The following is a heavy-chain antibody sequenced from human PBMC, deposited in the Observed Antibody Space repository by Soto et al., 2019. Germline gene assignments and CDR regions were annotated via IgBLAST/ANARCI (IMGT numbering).Heavy chain of an antibody. J-gene: IGHJ6*02. D-gene: IGHD3-9*01. V-gene: IGHV4-39*01. CDR2: IYYSGST. CDR1: GGSISSSSYY. CDR3: ARHLYYDISPGYLRPYHYYGMDV. Sequence: TSETLSLTCTVSGGSISSSSYYWGWIRQPPGKGLEWIGCIYYSGSTYYNPSLKSRVTISVDTSKNQFSLKLSSVTAADTAVYYCARHLYYDISPGYLRPYHYYGMDVWGQGTTVTVSS.